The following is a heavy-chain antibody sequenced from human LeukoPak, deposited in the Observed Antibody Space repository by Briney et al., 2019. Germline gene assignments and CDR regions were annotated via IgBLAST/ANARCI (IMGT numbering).Heavy chain of an antibody. Sequence: GASVKVSCKASGYTFTGYYMHWVRQAPGQGLEWMGWINPNSGGTNYAQKFQGRVTMTRDTSISTAYMELSRLRSDDTAVYYCARDLSGSGSYYNLDYWGQGTLVTVSS. V-gene: IGHV1-2*02. CDR1: GYTFTGYY. D-gene: IGHD3-10*01. J-gene: IGHJ4*02. CDR3: ARDLSGSGSYYNLDY. CDR2: INPNSGGT.